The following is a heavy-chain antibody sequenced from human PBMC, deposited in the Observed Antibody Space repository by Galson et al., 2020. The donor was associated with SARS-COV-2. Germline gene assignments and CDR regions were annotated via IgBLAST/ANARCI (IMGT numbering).Heavy chain of an antibody. D-gene: IGHD1-26*01. CDR2: MYSKVAGGTP. CDR1: RFNFRNAR. Sequence: GESLKITCAASRFNFRNARMSSVRQAPGKRLAWVGRMYSKVAGGTPHYAALVRGRFAISRDDSPNTLYLQLDSLKTEDTSVYFCTGIVGAGDTFDFWGQGTMVTVSS. V-gene: IGHV3-15*01. CDR3: TGIVGAGDTFDF. J-gene: IGHJ3*01.